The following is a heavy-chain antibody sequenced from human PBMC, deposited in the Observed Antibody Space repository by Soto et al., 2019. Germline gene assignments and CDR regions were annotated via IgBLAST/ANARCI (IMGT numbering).Heavy chain of an antibody. J-gene: IGHJ6*02. Sequence: ASVKVSCKASGYTFTSYGISWVRQAPGQGLEWMGWISAYNGNTNYAQKLQGRVTMTTDTSTSTAYMELRSLRSDDTAVYYCRLGGMDRGHIYLGWDVWGQGTTVTVSS. V-gene: IGHV1-18*01. CDR2: ISAYNGNT. CDR3: RLGGMDRGHIYLGWDV. CDR1: GYTFTSYG. D-gene: IGHD3-10*01.